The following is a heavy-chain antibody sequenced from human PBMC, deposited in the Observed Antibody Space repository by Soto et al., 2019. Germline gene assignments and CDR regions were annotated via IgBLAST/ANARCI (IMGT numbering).Heavy chain of an antibody. D-gene: IGHD6-6*01. CDR1: GFTFDDYA. Sequence: DVQLVESGGGLVQPGRSLRLSCAASGFTFDDYAMHWVRQAPGKGLEWVSGISWNSGSIGYADSVKGRFTISRDNAKNSLYLQMNSLRAEDTALYYCAKGSSSRYAFDIWGQGTMVTVSS. V-gene: IGHV3-9*01. J-gene: IGHJ3*02. CDR3: AKGSSSRYAFDI. CDR2: ISWNSGSI.